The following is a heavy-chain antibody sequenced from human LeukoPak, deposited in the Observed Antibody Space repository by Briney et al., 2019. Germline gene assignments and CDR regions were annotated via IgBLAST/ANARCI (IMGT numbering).Heavy chain of an antibody. J-gene: IGHJ2*01. CDR2: IWYDGSNK. CDR3: ARDPSFLGDLYWYFDL. CDR1: GFTFSSYD. D-gene: IGHD2-21*02. V-gene: IGHV3-33*08. Sequence: GGSLRLSCAASGFTFSSYDMHWVRQAPGRGLEWVAVIWYDGSNKYYADSVKGRFTISRDNSKNTLYLQMNSLRAEDTAVYYCARDPSFLGDLYWYFDLWGRGTLVTVSS.